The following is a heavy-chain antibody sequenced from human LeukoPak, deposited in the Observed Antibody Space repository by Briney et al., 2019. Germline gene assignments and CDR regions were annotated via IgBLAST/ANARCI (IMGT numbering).Heavy chain of an antibody. CDR1: GGSISSSSYY. CDR3: ARGRVSSSSWSSTYYYYFYMDV. CDR2: IDHTGST. V-gene: IGHV4-61*03. J-gene: IGHJ6*03. D-gene: IGHD6-13*01. Sequence: SETLSLTCTVSGGSISSSSYYWSWIRQPPGKGLEWIGCIDHTGSTNYNPSLNSRVTISRDTSKNHFSLELSSVTAADTAVYFCARGRVSSSSWSSTYYYYFYMDVWGKGTTVTVSS.